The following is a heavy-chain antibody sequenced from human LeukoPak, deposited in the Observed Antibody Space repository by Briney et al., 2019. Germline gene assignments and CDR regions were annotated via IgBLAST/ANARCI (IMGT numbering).Heavy chain of an antibody. CDR2: IRYDGTSK. J-gene: IGHJ4*02. CDR1: GFTFSSSG. Sequence: GGSLRLSCAASGFTFSSSGMHWVRQAPGKGLEWVAFIRYDGTSKYYADSVKGRFTISRDNSKNTVYLQMNSLRAKDTAVCYCAKETRGSYSDYWGQGTLVTVSS. D-gene: IGHD1-26*01. CDR3: AKETRGSYSDY. V-gene: IGHV3-30*02.